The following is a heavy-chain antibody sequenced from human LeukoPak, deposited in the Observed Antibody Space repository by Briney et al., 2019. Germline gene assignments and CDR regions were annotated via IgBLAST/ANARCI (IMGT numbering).Heavy chain of an antibody. CDR2: IYHSGST. Sequence: PSETLSLTCTVSGGSISSGGYYWSWIRQPPGKGLEWIGYIYHSGSTCYNPSLKSRVTISVDRSKNQFSLKLSSVTAADTAVYYCARDAGPQYQPQEIAFDIWGQGTMVTVSS. J-gene: IGHJ3*02. D-gene: IGHD2-2*01. CDR1: GGSISSGGYY. CDR3: ARDAGPQYQPQEIAFDI. V-gene: IGHV4-30-2*01.